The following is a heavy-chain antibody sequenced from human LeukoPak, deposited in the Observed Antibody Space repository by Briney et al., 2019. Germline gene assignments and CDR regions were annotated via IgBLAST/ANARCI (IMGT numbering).Heavy chain of an antibody. CDR1: GFTFSSYG. CDR3: ARDLPGLSAAGTFDC. J-gene: IGHJ4*02. D-gene: IGHD6-13*01. Sequence: PGGSLRLSCAASGFTFSSYGMHWVRQAPGKGLEWVSGISWNSGSIGYADSVKGRFTISRDNAKNSLYLQMNSLRAEDLALYYCARDLPGLSAAGTFDCWGQGTLVTVSS. V-gene: IGHV3-9*03. CDR2: ISWNSGSI.